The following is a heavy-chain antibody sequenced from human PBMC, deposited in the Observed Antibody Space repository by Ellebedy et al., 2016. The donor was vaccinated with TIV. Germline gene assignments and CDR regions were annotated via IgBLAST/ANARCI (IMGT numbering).Heavy chain of an antibody. Sequence: GESLKISXAASGFTFTNAWMSWFRQAPGKGLEWVAFIRGRNYGGAVQYAASVKGRFTISRDDSKSIAYLQMNSLKTEDTAVYYCARATSNYYLGGFDCWGQGTLVTVSS. D-gene: IGHD3-22*01. J-gene: IGHJ4*02. V-gene: IGHV3-49*03. CDR1: GFTFTNAW. CDR2: IRGRNYGGAV. CDR3: ARATSNYYLGGFDC.